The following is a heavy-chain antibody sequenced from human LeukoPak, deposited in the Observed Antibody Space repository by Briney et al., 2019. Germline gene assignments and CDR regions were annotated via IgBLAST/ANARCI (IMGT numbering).Heavy chain of an antibody. CDR1: GYTFTSCY. CDR2: INPSGGST. V-gene: IGHV1-46*01. CDR3: ARAGHGVPAAIGLDP. Sequence: GASVKVSCKASGYTFTSCYMHWVRQAPGQGLEWMGIINPSGGSTSYAQKFQGRVTMTRDMSTSTVYMELSSLRSEDTAVYYCARAGHGVPAAIGLDPWGQGTLVTVSS. J-gene: IGHJ5*02. D-gene: IGHD2-2*01.